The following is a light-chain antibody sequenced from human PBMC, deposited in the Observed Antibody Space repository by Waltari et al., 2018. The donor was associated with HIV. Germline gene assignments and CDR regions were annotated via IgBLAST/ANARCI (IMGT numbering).Light chain of an antibody. J-gene: IGLJ2*01. Sequence: QPALTQPAPVSGSLGQSITISCTGTSSDVGGNTYVSWYQQHPGTAPKLIIYEFRDRPSGVSNHCSGSKSGNTASLTISGLQAEDEADYYCSSYTSSRTVVFGGGTKLTVL. CDR3: SSYTSSRTVV. CDR1: SSDVGGNTY. V-gene: IGLV2-14*01. CDR2: EFR.